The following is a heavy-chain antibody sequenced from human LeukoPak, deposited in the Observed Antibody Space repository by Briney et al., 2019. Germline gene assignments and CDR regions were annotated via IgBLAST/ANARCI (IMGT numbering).Heavy chain of an antibody. Sequence: APVRVSCKASGYTFTIYGISWVRQAPGQGLEWMGWISAYNGDTNYAQKLQGRVTMTTYTSTSTAYMELRSLRSDDTAVYYCVRGPQSLWFGESGVYFDYWGQGTLVAVSS. V-gene: IGHV1-18*01. D-gene: IGHD3-10*01. J-gene: IGHJ4*02. CDR2: ISAYNGDT. CDR1: GYTFTIYG. CDR3: VRGPQSLWFGESGVYFDY.